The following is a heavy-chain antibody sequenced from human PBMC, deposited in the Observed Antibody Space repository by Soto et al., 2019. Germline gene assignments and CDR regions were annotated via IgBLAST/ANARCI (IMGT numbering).Heavy chain of an antibody. J-gene: IGHJ6*02. CDR3: ARGDPRTYYDFWSGYYTHRWSMDV. CDR2: ISYDGSNK. Sequence: GGSLRLSCAASGFTFSSYAMHWVRQAPGKGLEWVAVISYDGSNKYYADSVKGRFTISRDNSKNTLYLQMNSLRAEDTAVYYCARGDPRTYYDFWSGYYTHRWSMDVWGQGTTVTVSS. V-gene: IGHV3-30-3*01. D-gene: IGHD3-3*01. CDR1: GFTFSSYA.